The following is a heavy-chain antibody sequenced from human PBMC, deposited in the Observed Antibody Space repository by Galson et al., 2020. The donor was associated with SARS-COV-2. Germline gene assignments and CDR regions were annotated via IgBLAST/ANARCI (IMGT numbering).Heavy chain of an antibody. D-gene: IGHD2-15*01. J-gene: IGHJ5*02. Sequence: ETSETLSLTCTVSGGSISSSSYYWGWIRQPPGKGLEWIGSIYYSGSTYYNPSLKSRVTISVDTSKNQFSLKLSSVTAADTAVYYCARHRIYCSGGSGYSGWFDPWGQGTLVTVSS. CDR1: GGSISSSSYY. CDR3: ARHRIYCSGGSGYSGWFDP. V-gene: IGHV4-39*01. CDR2: IYYSGST.